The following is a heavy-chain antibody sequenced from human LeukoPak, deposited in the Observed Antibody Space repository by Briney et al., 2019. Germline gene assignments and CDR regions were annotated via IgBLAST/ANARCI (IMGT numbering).Heavy chain of an antibody. Sequence: GGSLRLSCAASGFTFSSSAMSWVRQAPGKGLEWVSAISGSGGSTYYADSVKGRFTISRDNSKNTLYLQMNSLRAEDTAVYYCAKDRRYSSSWFSYWGQGTLVTVSS. V-gene: IGHV3-23*01. CDR2: ISGSGGST. CDR3: AKDRRYSSSWFSY. J-gene: IGHJ4*02. D-gene: IGHD6-13*01. CDR1: GFTFSSSA.